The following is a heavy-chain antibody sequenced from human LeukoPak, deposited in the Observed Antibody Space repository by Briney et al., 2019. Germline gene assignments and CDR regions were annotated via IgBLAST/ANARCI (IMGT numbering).Heavy chain of an antibody. CDR2: INHSGST. V-gene: IGHV4-34*01. J-gene: IGHJ4*02. CDR1: GGSFSGYY. CDR3: ARAAPLWFGDY. Sequence: PSETLSLTCAVYGGSFSGYYWSWIRQPPGKGLELIGEINHSGSTNYNPSLKRRVTISVDTSKDQFSLKLSSVTAADTAVYYCARAAPLWFGDYWGQGTLVTVSS. D-gene: IGHD3-10*01.